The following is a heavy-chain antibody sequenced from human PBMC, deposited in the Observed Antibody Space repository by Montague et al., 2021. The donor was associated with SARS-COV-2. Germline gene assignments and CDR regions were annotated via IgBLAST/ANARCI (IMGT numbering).Heavy chain of an antibody. D-gene: IGHD2-15*01. CDR1: GFTFSSYS. CDR3: AWGGLRYCSCGSCRTKDGMDV. Sequence: SLRLSCAASGFTFSSYSMNWVRQAPGKGLEWVSSISSSSSYIYYADSVKGRFTISRDNAKNSLYLQMNSMRAEDTAVYYCAWGGLRYCSCGSCRTKDGMDVWGQGTTVTVSS. CDR2: ISSSSSYI. V-gene: IGHV3-21*01. J-gene: IGHJ6*02.